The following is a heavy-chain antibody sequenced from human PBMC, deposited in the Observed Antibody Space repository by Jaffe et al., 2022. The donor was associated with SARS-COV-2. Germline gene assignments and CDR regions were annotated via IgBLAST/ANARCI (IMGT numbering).Heavy chain of an antibody. CDR1: GFTFDDYA. CDR2: ISWNSGSI. D-gene: IGHD3-16*01. V-gene: IGHV3-9*01. CDR3: ARLGALMITFGGDDGGFDY. J-gene: IGHJ4*02. Sequence: EVQLVESGGGLVQPGRSLRLSCAASGFTFDDYAMHWVRQAPGKGLEWVSGISWNSGSIGYADSVKGRFTISRDNAKNSLYLQMNSLRAEDTALYYCARLGALMITFGGDDGGFDYWGQGTLVTVSS.